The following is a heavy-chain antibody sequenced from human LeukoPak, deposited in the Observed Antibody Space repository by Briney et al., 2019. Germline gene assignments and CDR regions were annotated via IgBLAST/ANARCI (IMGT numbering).Heavy chain of an antibody. Sequence: PSETLSLTCTVSGGSISSSSYYWGWIRQPPGKGLEWIGSIYYSGSTYYNPSLKSRVTISVDTSKNQFSLKLSSVTAADTAVYYCARDLRSHGGTTWGQGTLVTVSS. CDR1: GGSISSSSYY. V-gene: IGHV4-39*07. D-gene: IGHD4-23*01. J-gene: IGHJ5*02. CDR3: ARDLRSHGGTT. CDR2: IYYSGST.